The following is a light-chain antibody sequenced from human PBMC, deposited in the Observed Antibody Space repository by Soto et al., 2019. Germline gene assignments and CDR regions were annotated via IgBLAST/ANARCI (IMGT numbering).Light chain of an antibody. CDR2: GAS. CDR1: QSVTSNY. J-gene: IGKJ1*01. V-gene: IGKV3-20*01. CDR3: QQYGSSRLT. Sequence: ENVLTQSPGTLSLSPGERATLSCRASQSVTSNYLAWYQQKPGQAPRLLVYGASSRATGIPDRFSGSGSGTDFTLTISRLEPEDFAVYYCQQYGSSRLTFGQGTKVDIK.